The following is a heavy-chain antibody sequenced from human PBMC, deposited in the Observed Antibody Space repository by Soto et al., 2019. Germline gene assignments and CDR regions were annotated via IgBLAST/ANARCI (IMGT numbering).Heavy chain of an antibody. CDR1: GASLFSSF. CDR2: SSYSDGF. Sequence: PSETLSLTCTVSGASLFSSFWRWIRLPPGKGLEWIGYSSYSDGFGYSPSLKNRAAISVDPSKKQFSLKMKSVTAADTAVYYCVRDYLLTGFDPWGQGALVTVSS. CDR3: VRDYLLTGFDP. V-gene: IGHV4-59*01. J-gene: IGHJ5*02. D-gene: IGHD3-9*01.